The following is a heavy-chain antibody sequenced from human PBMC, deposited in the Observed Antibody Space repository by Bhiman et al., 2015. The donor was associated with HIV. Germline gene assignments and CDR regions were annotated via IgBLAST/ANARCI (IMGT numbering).Heavy chain of an antibody. CDR1: GFTFSSYA. V-gene: IGHV3-23*01. D-gene: IGHD6-19*01. J-gene: IGHJ4*02. CDR3: TLGGQWLSPFFDY. CDR2: ISGSGGST. Sequence: EVQLLESGGGLVQPGGSLRLSCAASGFTFSSYAMSWVRQAPGKGLEWVSTISGSGGSTYYADSVKGRFTISRDSRTNSLYLQMSSLRSEDTALYYCTLGGQWLSPFFDYWGQGTRVTVSS.